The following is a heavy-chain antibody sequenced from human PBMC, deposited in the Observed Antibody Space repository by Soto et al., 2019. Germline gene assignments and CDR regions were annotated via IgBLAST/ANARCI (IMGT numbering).Heavy chain of an antibody. CDR2: ISSSSSYT. Sequence: QVQLVESGGGLVKPGGSLRLSCAASGFTFSDYYMSWIRQAPGKGLEWVSYISSSSSYTNYADSVKGRFNISRDNAKNSLYLQMNSLRAEDTAVYYCAMGLRFDAFDIWGQGTMVTVSS. CDR3: AMGLRFDAFDI. D-gene: IGHD4-17*01. J-gene: IGHJ3*02. CDR1: GFTFSDYY. V-gene: IGHV3-11*06.